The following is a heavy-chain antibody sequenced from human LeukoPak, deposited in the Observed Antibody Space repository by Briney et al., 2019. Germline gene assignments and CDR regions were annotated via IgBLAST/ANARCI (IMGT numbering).Heavy chain of an antibody. Sequence: PGGSLRLSCAASGFTFSSYEMNWVRHAPGKGLEWVSYISSSGSTIYYADSVKGRFTISRDNAKNSLYLQMNSLRAEDTAVYYCARDGIDKQRLESDYYYYMDVWGKGTTVTISS. D-gene: IGHD6-25*01. CDR1: GFTFSSYE. V-gene: IGHV3-48*03. J-gene: IGHJ6*03. CDR3: ARDGIDKQRLESDYYYYMDV. CDR2: ISSSGSTI.